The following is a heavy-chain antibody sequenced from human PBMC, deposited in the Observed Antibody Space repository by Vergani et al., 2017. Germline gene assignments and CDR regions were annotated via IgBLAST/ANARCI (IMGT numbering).Heavy chain of an antibody. Sequence: VQLQESGPGLVKPSETLSLTCTVSGGSISSYYWSWIRQPAGKGLEWIGHIRNKANSYTTEYAPSVKGRFIISRDDSRNTLYLDVISLETEDTAVYYCTTDLATPSPPDGRDYFDHWGQGTLVTVSS. CDR2: IRNKANSYTT. CDR1: GGSISSYY. CDR3: TTDLATPSPPDGRDYFDH. J-gene: IGHJ4*02. D-gene: IGHD2-21*01. V-gene: IGHV3-72*01.